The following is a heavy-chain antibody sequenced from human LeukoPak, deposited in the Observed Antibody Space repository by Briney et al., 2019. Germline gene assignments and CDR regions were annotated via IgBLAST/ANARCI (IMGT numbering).Heavy chain of an antibody. J-gene: IGHJ6*03. Sequence: GASVKVSCKASGYTFTSYYMHWVRQAPGQGLEWMGIINPSGGSTSYAQKFQGRVTMTRDTSTSTVYMGLSSLRSEDTAVYYCARDLVGATGYYYMDVWGKGTTVTISS. CDR2: INPSGGST. D-gene: IGHD1-26*01. CDR1: GYTFTSYY. V-gene: IGHV1-46*01. CDR3: ARDLVGATGYYYMDV.